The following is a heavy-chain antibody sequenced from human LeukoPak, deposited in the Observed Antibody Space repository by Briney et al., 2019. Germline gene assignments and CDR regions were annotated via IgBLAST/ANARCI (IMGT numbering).Heavy chain of an antibody. CDR1: GGSISSYY. D-gene: IGHD2-21*01. CDR3: ARRDLFYWYFDL. V-gene: IGHV4-59*08. Sequence: SEPLSLTCTVSGGSISSYYWSWIRQPPGKGLEWIGYIYYSGSTNYNPSLKSRVTISVDTSKNQLSLKLSSVTAADTAVYYCARRDLFYWYFDLWGRGTLVTVSS. CDR2: IYYSGST. J-gene: IGHJ2*01.